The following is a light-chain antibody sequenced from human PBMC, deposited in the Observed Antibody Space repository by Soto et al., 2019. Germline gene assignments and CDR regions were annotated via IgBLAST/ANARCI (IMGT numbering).Light chain of an antibody. V-gene: IGKV1-8*01. J-gene: IGKJ2*01. CDR3: QQYFSYPSYT. CDR2: AAS. Sequence: AIRMTQSPSSFSASTGDRVTITCRASQGISSYLAWYQQKPGKAPKLLIYAASSLQSGVPSRFSGSGSGTDFTLTISYLQSEDSATYYCQQYFSYPSYTFGQGTKLEIK. CDR1: QGISSY.